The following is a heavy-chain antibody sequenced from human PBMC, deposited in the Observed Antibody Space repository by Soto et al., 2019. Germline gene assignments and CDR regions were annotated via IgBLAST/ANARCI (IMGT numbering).Heavy chain of an antibody. V-gene: IGHV1-69*13. D-gene: IGHD2-15*01. Sequence: SVKVSCKASGGTFSSYAVSWVRQAPGQGLEWMGGIIPIFGTANYAQKFQGRVTITADESTSTAYMELSSLRSEDTAVYYCARDKLIRTSLVVVAATRYGFDPWGQGTLVTVS. J-gene: IGHJ5*02. CDR1: GGTFSSYA. CDR3: ARDKLIRTSLVVVAATRYGFDP. CDR2: IIPIFGTA.